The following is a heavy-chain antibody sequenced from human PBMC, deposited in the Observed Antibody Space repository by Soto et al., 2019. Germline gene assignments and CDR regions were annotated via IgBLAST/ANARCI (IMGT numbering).Heavy chain of an antibody. CDR3: AKSKSSYSYYFDY. CDR2: ISGLGGDT. CDR1: GFSFGSYA. Sequence: PGGSLRLSCGASGFSFGSYAMSWVRQAPGKGLEWVSSISGLGGDTYYADSVRGRFTITRDNSKNTLYLHMNTLSAEDTALYYCAKSKSSYSYYFDYWGQGTPVTVS. D-gene: IGHD2-15*01. J-gene: IGHJ4*02. V-gene: IGHV3-23*01.